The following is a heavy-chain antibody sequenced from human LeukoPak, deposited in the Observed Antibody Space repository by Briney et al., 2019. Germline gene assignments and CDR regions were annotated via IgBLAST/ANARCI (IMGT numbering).Heavy chain of an antibody. D-gene: IGHD2-2*02. CDR3: AKNRIPTSITPDS. J-gene: IGHJ4*02. V-gene: IGHV3-30*18. Sequence: PGGSLRLSCAASGFTFSDYGMHWLRQSPDEGLEWLAVIAYEAKKTYYADSVKGRFTISRDNSRDTLFLQMNSLRPDDTAVYYCAKNRIPTSITPDSWGQGTLVTVSS. CDR1: GFTFSDYG. CDR2: IAYEAKKT.